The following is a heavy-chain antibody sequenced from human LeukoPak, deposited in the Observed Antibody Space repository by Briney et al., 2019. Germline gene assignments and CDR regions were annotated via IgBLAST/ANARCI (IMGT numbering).Heavy chain of an antibody. D-gene: IGHD3-10*01. CDR3: ARADSYYYGSGIRYYWFEP. J-gene: IGHJ5*02. V-gene: IGHV3-7*04. CDR2: IRQDGSQN. CDR1: GFTFSSYW. Sequence: PGGSLRLSCAASGFTFSSYWMTWVRQAPGKGLEWVANIRQDGSQNYYMDSVKGRFTISRVNARNSLYLQMSSMRSGVTVVYYCARADSYYYGSGIRYYWFEPWGQGTLVTVSS.